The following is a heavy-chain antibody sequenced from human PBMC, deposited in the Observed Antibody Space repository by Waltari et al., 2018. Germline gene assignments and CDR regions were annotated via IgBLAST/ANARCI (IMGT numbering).Heavy chain of an antibody. CDR1: GFTFSSYA. V-gene: IGHV3-23*01. CDR3: AKDLEEYSSSSIYFQH. Sequence: EVQLLESGGGLVQPGGSLRLSCAASGFTFSSYAMSWVRPAPGKGLEWVSAISGSGGSTYYADSVKGRFTISRDNSKNTLYLQMNSLRAEDTAVYYCAKDLEEYSSSSIYFQHWGQGTLVTVSS. CDR2: ISGSGGST. J-gene: IGHJ1*01. D-gene: IGHD6-6*01.